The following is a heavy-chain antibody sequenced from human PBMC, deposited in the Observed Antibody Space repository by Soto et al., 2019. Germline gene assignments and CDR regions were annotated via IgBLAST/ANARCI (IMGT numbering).Heavy chain of an antibody. D-gene: IGHD1-1*01. CDR2: IYSSGRP. Sequence: SDTLSLTCRVSGGSSSSGGYYWNCFRQHPVNGLEWIGYIYSSGRPYYNPSLKSRVTISVDTSKNQFSLKLNSVTAADTAVYYCASDRYGDGQPSDYWGHGTLFTVSS. CDR3: ASDRYGDGQPSDY. V-gene: IGHV4-31*03. J-gene: IGHJ4*01. CDR1: GGSSSSGGYY.